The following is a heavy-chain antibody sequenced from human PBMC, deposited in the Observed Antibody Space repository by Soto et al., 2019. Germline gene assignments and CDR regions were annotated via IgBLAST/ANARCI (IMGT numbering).Heavy chain of an antibody. J-gene: IGHJ6*02. CDR1: GTIFSSYT. CDR3: ARGLGGRMDD. CDR2: IIPILGET. Sequence: QVQLVQSGAEVKKPGSSVRVSCKASGTIFSSYTISWVRQAPGQGLEWMGRIIPILGETNSAQKFQDRVTLTADKSTNTAYMEPNSRRWEDTAVYYCARGLGGRMDDWGQGTTVTVSS. V-gene: IGHV1-69*08. D-gene: IGHD3-16*01.